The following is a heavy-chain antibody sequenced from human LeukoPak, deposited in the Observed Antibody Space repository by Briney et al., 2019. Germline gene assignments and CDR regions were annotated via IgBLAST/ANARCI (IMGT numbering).Heavy chain of an antibody. D-gene: IGHD3-3*01. CDR2: IRSKTYGGTT. Sequence: GGSLRLSCTDSGLTFGDYAISWVRQAPGKGLEWVSFIRSKTYGGTTEYAASVKGRFTISRDDSKSIAYLQMNSLKTEDTAVYYCASPLFGRSGYYAHYYYYMDVWGEGTTVTVSS. CDR3: ASPLFGRSGYYAHYYYYMDV. CDR1: GLTFGDYA. V-gene: IGHV3-49*04. J-gene: IGHJ6*03.